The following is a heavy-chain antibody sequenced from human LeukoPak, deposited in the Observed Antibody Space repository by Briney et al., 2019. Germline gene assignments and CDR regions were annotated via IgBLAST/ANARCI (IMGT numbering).Heavy chain of an antibody. D-gene: IGHD5-18*01. CDR3: ATGIQLWSNHDY. CDR1: GYTLTELS. J-gene: IGHJ4*02. Sequence: ASVKVSCKVSGYTLTELSMHWVRQAPGKGLEWMGGFDPEDGETIYAQKFQGRVTMTEDTSTDTAYMELSSLRSEDTAVYYCATGIQLWSNHDYWGQGTLVTVSS. CDR2: FDPEDGET. V-gene: IGHV1-24*01.